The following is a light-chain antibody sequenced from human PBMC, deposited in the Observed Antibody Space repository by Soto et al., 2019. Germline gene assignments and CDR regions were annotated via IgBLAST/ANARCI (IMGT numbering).Light chain of an antibody. V-gene: IGLV2-14*01. CDR1: SSDVGAYNH. CDR3: CSYTTRSTLV. J-gene: IGLJ1*01. Sequence: QSALTQPASVSGSPGQSITISCTGTSSDVGAYNHVSWYQQHPGKAPQLIIYEVSNRPSGLSNRFSASKSGNTASLTISGLQAEDGANYYCCSYTTRSTLVFGTGTKVTV. CDR2: EVS.